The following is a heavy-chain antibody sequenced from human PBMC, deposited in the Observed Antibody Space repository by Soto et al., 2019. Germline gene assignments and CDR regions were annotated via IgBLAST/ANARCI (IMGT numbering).Heavy chain of an antibody. CDR1: GYTFTSYA. J-gene: IGHJ4*02. CDR2: INAGNGNT. D-gene: IGHD5-12*01. Sequence: GASVKVSCKASGYTFTSYAMHWVRQAPGQRLEWMGWINAGNGNTKYSQKFQGRVTITRDTSASTAYMELSSLRAEDTAVYYCVKTGYSGYDWDYWGQGTLVTVSS. V-gene: IGHV1-3*01. CDR3: VKTGYSGYDWDY.